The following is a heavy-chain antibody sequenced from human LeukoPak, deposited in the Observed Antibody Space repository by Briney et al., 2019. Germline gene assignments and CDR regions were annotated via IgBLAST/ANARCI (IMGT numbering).Heavy chain of an antibody. J-gene: IGHJ6*02. CDR3: ARGFVFRGPLARTNGVCYPAGCYYYYGMDV. CDR1: GGTFSSYA. Sequence: GASVKVSCKASGGTFSSYAISWVRQAPGQGLEWMGGIIPIFDTANYAQKFQGRVTITADESTSTAYMELSSLRSEDTAVYYCARGFVFRGPLARTNGVCYPAGCYYYYGMDVWGQGTTVTVSS. D-gene: IGHD2-8*01. CDR2: IIPIFDTA. V-gene: IGHV1-69*13.